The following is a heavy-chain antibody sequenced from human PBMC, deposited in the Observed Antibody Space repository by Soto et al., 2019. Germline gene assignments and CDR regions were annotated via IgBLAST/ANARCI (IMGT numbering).Heavy chain of an antibody. J-gene: IGHJ6*02. V-gene: IGHV1-69*01. D-gene: IGHD3-3*01. CDR1: GGTFSSYA. CDR2: IIPIFSTA. Sequence: QVQLVQSGAEVKKPGSSVKVSCKASGGTFSSYAISWVRQAPGQGLEWMGGIIPIFSTANYAQKFQGRVTITADESTSTAYMELSSLRSEDTAVYYCARSAQEDDFWSGTALYYYYGMDVWGQGTTVTVSS. CDR3: ARSAQEDDFWSGTALYYYYGMDV.